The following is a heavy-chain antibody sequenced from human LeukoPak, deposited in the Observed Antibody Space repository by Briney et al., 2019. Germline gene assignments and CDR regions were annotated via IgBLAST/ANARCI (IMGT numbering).Heavy chain of an antibody. V-gene: IGHV4-34*01. J-gene: IGHJ6*03. D-gene: IGHD1-14*01. Sequence: PSETLSLTCAVYGGSFSGYYWNWIRQPPGKGLEWIGEINHSGSTNYNPSLKSRVTISVDTSKNQFSLKVSSVTAADTAVYYCARPGFRNRPYYYMDVWGKGTTVTISS. CDR1: GGSFSGYY. CDR3: ARPGFRNRPYYYMDV. CDR2: INHSGST.